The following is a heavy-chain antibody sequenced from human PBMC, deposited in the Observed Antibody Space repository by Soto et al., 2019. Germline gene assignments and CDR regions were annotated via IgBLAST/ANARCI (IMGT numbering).Heavy chain of an antibody. D-gene: IGHD2-8*01. CDR3: ARDIGYCTNGVCYTGYFDY. V-gene: IGHV1-18*01. Sequence: ASVKVSCKASGYTFTSYGISWVRQAPGQGLEWMGWISAYNGNTNYAQKLQGRVTMTTDTSTSTAYMELRSLRSDDTAVYYCARDIGYCTNGVCYTGYFDYWGQGTLVTVSS. J-gene: IGHJ4*02. CDR1: GYTFTSYG. CDR2: ISAYNGNT.